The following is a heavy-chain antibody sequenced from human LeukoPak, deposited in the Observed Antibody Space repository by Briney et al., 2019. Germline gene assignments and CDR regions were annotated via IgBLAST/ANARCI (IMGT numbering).Heavy chain of an antibody. Sequence: SVKVSCKASGGTFSSYAISWVRQAPGQGLEWMGGIIPIFGTANYAQKFQGRVTITADESTSTAYMELSSLRSEDTAVYYCARSLPTYDSSGYYSSDFDYWGQGTLVAVSS. V-gene: IGHV1-69*13. J-gene: IGHJ4*02. CDR1: GGTFSSYA. D-gene: IGHD3-22*01. CDR3: ARSLPTYDSSGYYSSDFDY. CDR2: IIPIFGTA.